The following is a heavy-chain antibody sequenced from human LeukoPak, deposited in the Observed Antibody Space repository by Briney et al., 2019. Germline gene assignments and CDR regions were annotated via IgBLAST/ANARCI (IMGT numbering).Heavy chain of an antibody. CDR2: IYTTGKT. J-gene: IGHJ1*01. D-gene: IGHD6-19*01. V-gene: IGHV4-4*07. Sequence: SETLSLTCNVSLDSISSFYWSWIRQSAGAGLEWIGRIYTTGKTDYNPSLKSRVTVSVDTSRNQVSLKLRSVTAADTAVYYCARGCDIAVAPGYFHHWGQGTLVTVSS. CDR1: LDSISSFY. CDR3: ARGCDIAVAPGYFHH.